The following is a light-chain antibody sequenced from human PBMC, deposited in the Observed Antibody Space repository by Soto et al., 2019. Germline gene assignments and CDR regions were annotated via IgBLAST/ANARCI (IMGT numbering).Light chain of an antibody. J-gene: IGLJ2*01. CDR1: RSDVGGYNY. V-gene: IGLV2-14*03. CDR2: DVN. CDR3: SSYTSSSSLGV. Sequence: QSVLTQSASVSGSPGQSITISCTGTRSDVGGYNYVSWYQQHPGKAPKLIIYDVNNRPSGVSYRFSGSKSGNTASLTISGLQAEDEAEYYCSSYTSSSSLGVFGGGTKLTVL.